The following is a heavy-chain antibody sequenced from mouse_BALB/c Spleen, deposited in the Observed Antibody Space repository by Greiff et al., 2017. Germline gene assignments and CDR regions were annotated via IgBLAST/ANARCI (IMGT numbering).Heavy chain of an antibody. CDR1: GFTFSSFG. V-gene: IGHV5-17*02. CDR3: ARRTTVVPHYYAMDY. J-gene: IGHJ4*01. CDR2: ISSGSSTI. D-gene: IGHD1-1*01. Sequence: EVHLVESGGGLVQPGGSRKLSCAASGFTFSSFGMHWVRQAPEKGLEWVAYISSGSSTIYYADTVKGRFTISRDNPKNTLFLQMTSLRSEDTAMYYCARRTTVVPHYYAMDYWGQGTSVTVSS.